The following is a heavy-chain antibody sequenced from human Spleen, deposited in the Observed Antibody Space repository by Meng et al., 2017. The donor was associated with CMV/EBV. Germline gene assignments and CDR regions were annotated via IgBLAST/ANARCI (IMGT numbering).Heavy chain of an antibody. D-gene: IGHD6-19*01. CDR2: INHSGST. Sequence: QVPVQQWGAGLLKPSETLSLTCAVYGGSFSGYYWSWIRQPPGKGLEWIGEINHSGSTNYNPSPKSRVTISVDTSKNQFSLKLSSVTAADTAVYYCARFLAVAGRLDYWGQGTLVTVSS. J-gene: IGHJ4*02. V-gene: IGHV4-34*01. CDR1: GGSFSGYY. CDR3: ARFLAVAGRLDY.